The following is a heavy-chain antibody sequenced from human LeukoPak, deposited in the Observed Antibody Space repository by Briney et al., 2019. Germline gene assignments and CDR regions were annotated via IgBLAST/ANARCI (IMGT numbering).Heavy chain of an antibody. CDR1: GGSFSGYY. CDR2: INHSGST. V-gene: IGHV4-34*01. D-gene: IGHD3-10*01. CDR3: ARAEYYFDY. J-gene: IGHJ4*02. Sequence: SETLSLTCAVYGGSFSGYYWSWIRQPPGKGLEWIGEINHSGSTNYNPSLKSRVTISVDTSKNQFSLKLSSVTAADTAVYYCARAEYYFDYWGQGTLVTVSS.